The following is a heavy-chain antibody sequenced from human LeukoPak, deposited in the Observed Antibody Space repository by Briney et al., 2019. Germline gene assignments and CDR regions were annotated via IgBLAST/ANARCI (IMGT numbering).Heavy chain of an antibody. J-gene: IGHJ5*02. CDR3: ARHSGSGSLSRPFDP. Sequence: SETLSLTCSVSGASVTSGGFYWGWLRQPTGKESEWIATVYYTGSTYYNTSLKSRVTISIDTSKNQFSLRLTSVTATDTAVYHCARHSGSGSLSRPFDPWGQGTLVTVSS. V-gene: IGHV4-39*01. CDR1: GASVTSGGFY. CDR2: VYYTGST. D-gene: IGHD3-10*01.